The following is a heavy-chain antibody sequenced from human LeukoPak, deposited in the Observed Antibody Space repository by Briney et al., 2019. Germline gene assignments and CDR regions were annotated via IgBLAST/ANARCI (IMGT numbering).Heavy chain of an antibody. CDR2: IKQDGSDK. J-gene: IGHJ4*02. CDR1: GFTFSAYW. Sequence: LAGGSLRLSCAASGFTFSAYWMRWVRQAPGKGLEWVANIKQDGSDKYYVDSVKGRFTISRDNAKNSLYLQMNSLRAEDTAVYYCARKTVVGSYFDYWGQGTPVTVSS. CDR3: ARKTVVGSYFDY. V-gene: IGHV3-7*03. D-gene: IGHD4-23*01.